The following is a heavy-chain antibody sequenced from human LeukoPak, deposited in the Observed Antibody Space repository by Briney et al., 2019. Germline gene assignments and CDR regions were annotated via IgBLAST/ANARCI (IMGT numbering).Heavy chain of an antibody. J-gene: IGHJ4*02. Sequence: ASVKVSCKASGYTFTGYYMHWVRQAPGQGLEWMGWINPNSGGTNYAQKFQGRVTMTRDTSISTAYMELSGLRSDDTAVYYCARGTHIVVVPAAIVYFDYWGQGTLVTVSS. D-gene: IGHD2-2*02. CDR1: GYTFTGYY. CDR3: ARGTHIVVVPAAIVYFDY. CDR2: INPNSGGT. V-gene: IGHV1-2*02.